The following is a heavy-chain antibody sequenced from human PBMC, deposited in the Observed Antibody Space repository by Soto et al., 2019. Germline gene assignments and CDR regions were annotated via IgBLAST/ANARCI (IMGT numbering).Heavy chain of an antibody. D-gene: IGHD2-15*01. CDR3: ARIVVVVAATDYYGMDV. V-gene: IGHV1-3*01. Sequence: SVKVSCKASGYTFTSYAMHWVRQAPGQRLGWMGWINAGNGNTKYSQKFQGRVTITRDTSASTAYMELSSLRSEDTAVYYCARIVVVVAATDYYGMDVWGQGTTVTVSS. CDR1: GYTFTSYA. CDR2: INAGNGNT. J-gene: IGHJ6*02.